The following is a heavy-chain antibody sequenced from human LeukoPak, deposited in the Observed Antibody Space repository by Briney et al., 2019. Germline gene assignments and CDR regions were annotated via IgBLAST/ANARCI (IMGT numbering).Heavy chain of an antibody. V-gene: IGHV3-20*01. Sequence: PGGSLRLSCAAAVFTVEDNGMSWVRRIPGKGLEWVSSITWNGGSADYANSVKGRFTISRDRARNSLYLQMNSLRVEDTALYQCVRGKGTARDAFDLWGQGTMVTVSS. J-gene: IGHJ3*01. D-gene: IGHD1-7*01. CDR1: VFTVEDNG. CDR2: ITWNGGSA. CDR3: VRGKGTARDAFDL.